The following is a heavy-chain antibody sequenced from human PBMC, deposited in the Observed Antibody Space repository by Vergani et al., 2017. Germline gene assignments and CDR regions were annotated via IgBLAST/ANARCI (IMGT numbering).Heavy chain of an antibody. Sequence: EVQLVESGGGLVKPGRSLRLSCAASGFTFDDYAMHWVRQAPGKGLEWVSGIGWNSGRIGYADSVKGRFTISRDNAKNSLYLQMNSLRAEDTALYYCAKVNHYCSSTNCYFDYWGQGTLVTVSS. J-gene: IGHJ4*02. CDR2: IGWNSGRI. CDR3: AKVNHYCSSTNCYFDY. D-gene: IGHD2-2*01. V-gene: IGHV3-9*01. CDR1: GFTFDDYA.